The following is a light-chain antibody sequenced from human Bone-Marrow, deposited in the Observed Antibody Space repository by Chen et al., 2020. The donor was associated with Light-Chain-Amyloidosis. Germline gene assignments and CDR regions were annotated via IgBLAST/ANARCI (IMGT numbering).Light chain of an antibody. V-gene: IGKV3-11*01. J-gene: IGKJ5*01. CDR3: QQRSNWPIT. CDR1: QSVYNY. Sequence: EIVLTQSPATLSLSPGERGTLSCRASQSVYNYLAWYQQKPGQAPRLLIYDASNRATGIPARFSGSGSGTGFTLTISRLEPEDFAVYYCQQRSNWPITFGQGTRLEIK. CDR2: DAS.